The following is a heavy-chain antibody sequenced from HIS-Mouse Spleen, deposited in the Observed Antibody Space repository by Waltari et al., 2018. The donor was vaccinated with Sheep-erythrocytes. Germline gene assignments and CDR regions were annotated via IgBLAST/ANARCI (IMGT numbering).Heavy chain of an antibody. J-gene: IGHJ4*02. Sequence: EVQLVESGGGLVKPGGSLRLSCAASGFTFSSYSMNWVRQAPGKGIEWVSSISRASSYIYYSDSVKGRVTISRDNAKNSLYLQMNSLRAEDTAVYYCARDRVPLSFDYWVQGTLVTVSS. D-gene: IGHD1-1*01. CDR2: ISRASSYI. CDR1: GFTFSSYS. V-gene: IGHV3-21*01. CDR3: ARDRVPLSFDY.